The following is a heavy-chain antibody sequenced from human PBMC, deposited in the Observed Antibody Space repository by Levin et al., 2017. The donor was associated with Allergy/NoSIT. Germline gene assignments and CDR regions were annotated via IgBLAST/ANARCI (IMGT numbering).Heavy chain of an antibody. Sequence: EASVKVSCQGSGYSFTSYWIGWVRQMPGKGLEWMGIIYPGDSDTRYSPSLQGQVTISADKSISTAYLQWSSLKASDTAIYYCARRGTRDYYYYMDVWGKGTTVTVSS. V-gene: IGHV5-51*01. CDR1: GYSFTSYW. D-gene: IGHD1-1*01. J-gene: IGHJ6*03. CDR2: IYPGDSDT. CDR3: ARRGTRDYYYYMDV.